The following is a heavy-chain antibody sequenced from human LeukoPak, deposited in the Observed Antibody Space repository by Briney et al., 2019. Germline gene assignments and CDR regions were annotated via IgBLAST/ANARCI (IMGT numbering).Heavy chain of an antibody. CDR3: TRLNDFWTGTRRDDAFDI. D-gene: IGHD3/OR15-3a*01. Sequence: GGSLRLSCAASGLTVSRTFMSWVRQAPGKGLECVSIIYSGDKTHYADSVKGRFTISRDNSKNALLLQMNSLRAEDTAVYYCTRLNDFWTGTRRDDAFDIWGQGTMVTVSS. CDR1: GLTVSRTF. CDR2: IYSGDKT. J-gene: IGHJ3*02. V-gene: IGHV3-53*01.